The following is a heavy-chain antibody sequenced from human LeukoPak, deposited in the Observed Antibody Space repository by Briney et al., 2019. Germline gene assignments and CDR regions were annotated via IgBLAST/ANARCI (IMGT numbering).Heavy chain of an antibody. Sequence: SETLSLTCTVSGGSIGSYYWSWIRQPPGKGLEWIGYIYYSGSTNYNPSLKSRLTISADTSKNQFSLRLSSVTAADTAVYYCAREGISGYSYGFFDYWGQGTLVTVSS. CDR3: AREGISGYSYGFFDY. V-gene: IGHV4-59*01. CDR1: GGSIGSYY. D-gene: IGHD5-18*01. J-gene: IGHJ4*02. CDR2: IYYSGST.